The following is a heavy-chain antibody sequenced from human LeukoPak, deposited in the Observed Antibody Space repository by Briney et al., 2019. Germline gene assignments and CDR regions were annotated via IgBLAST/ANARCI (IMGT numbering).Heavy chain of an antibody. CDR3: ARHSGAYSYPHFDY. Sequence: PSETLSLTCTVSGDSISFYSWNWIRQPPGKGLEWIGDISYSGSTNYNPSLKSRVTMSLDTTKNQFSLKLSSVTAADTAVYYCARHSGAYSYPHFDYWGQGTLVAVTS. J-gene: IGHJ4*02. D-gene: IGHD3-22*01. CDR1: GDSISFYS. CDR2: ISYSGST. V-gene: IGHV4-59*08.